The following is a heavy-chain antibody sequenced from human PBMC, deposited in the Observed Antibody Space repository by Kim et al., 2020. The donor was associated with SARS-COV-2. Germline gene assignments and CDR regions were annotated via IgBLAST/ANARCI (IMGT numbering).Heavy chain of an antibody. Sequence: LKGRVTISVDTSKNQCSLKLSSVTAADTAVYYCARHYSSGWHYYYYGMDVWGQGTTVTVSS. CDR3: ARHYSSGWHYYYYGMDV. V-gene: IGHV4-39*01. D-gene: IGHD6-19*01. J-gene: IGHJ6*02.